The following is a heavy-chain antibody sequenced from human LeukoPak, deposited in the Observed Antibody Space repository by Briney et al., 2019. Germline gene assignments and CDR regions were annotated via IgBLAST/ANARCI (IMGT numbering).Heavy chain of an antibody. D-gene: IGHD3-22*01. CDR3: ARDGHRRYYYDSSGREHAFDI. J-gene: IGHJ3*02. Sequence: GGSLRLSCAASGFSFSSYAMSWVRQAPGKGLEWVSAISGSGGSTYYADSVKCRFTISRDNSKNTLYLQMNSLRAEDTAVYYCARDGHRRYYYDSSGREHAFDIWGQGTMVTVSA. CDR2: ISGSGGST. CDR1: GFSFSSYA. V-gene: IGHV3-23*01.